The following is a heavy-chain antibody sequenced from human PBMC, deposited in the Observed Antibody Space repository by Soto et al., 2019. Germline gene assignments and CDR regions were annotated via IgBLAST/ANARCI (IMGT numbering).Heavy chain of an antibody. CDR1: GYTFTNYA. CDR2: VNTYNGNP. Sequence: QVQLVQSGVEVKKPGASVKVSCKASGYTFTNYAISWVRQAPGRGLEWMGWVNTYNGNPNYAQIFQGRITTNTDTSTGTAYMELRSLKSDDSAVYYCARDSHYSTSWQRFDSWGQGTLVTVSS. V-gene: IGHV1-18*01. D-gene: IGHD6-13*01. J-gene: IGHJ4*02. CDR3: ARDSHYSTSWQRFDS.